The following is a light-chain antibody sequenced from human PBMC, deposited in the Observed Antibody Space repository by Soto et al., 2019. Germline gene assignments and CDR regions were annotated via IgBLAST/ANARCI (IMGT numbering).Light chain of an antibody. J-gene: IGKJ1*01. V-gene: IGKV3-20*01. CDR3: QQYGSSPRT. Sequence: EIVLTQSPGTLSLSPGERATLSCRASQSVSSSYLAWYQQKPGQAPRLLIYDTSSRATGIPDRISGSGSGTDFTLTISRLEPEDVAVYYCQQYGSSPRTFGQGTKVEIK. CDR2: DTS. CDR1: QSVSSSY.